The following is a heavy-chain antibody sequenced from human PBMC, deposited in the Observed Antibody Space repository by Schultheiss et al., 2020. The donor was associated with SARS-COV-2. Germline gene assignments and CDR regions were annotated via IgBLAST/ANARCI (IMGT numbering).Heavy chain of an antibody. Sequence: GGSLRLSCAASGFTFDDYAMHWVRQAPGKGLEWVSGISWNSGSIGYADSVKGRFTISRDNAKNTLYLQMNSLRAEDTAVYYCARALRGSYLNPWFDPWGQGTLVTVSS. D-gene: IGHD3-10*01. CDR1: GFTFDDYA. CDR2: ISWNSGSI. V-gene: IGHV3-9*01. J-gene: IGHJ5*02. CDR3: ARALRGSYLNPWFDP.